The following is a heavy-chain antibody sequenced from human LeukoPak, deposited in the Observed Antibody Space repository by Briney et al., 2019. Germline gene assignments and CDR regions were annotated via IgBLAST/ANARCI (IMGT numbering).Heavy chain of an antibody. CDR2: ISYDGSNK. V-gene: IGHV3-30-3*01. Sequence: GGSLRLSCAASGFTFSSYAMHWVRQAPGKGLEWVAVISYDGSNKYYADSVKGRFTISRDNSKNTLYLQMNSLRAEDTAVYYCARDPNGRVRIVVVPVGDNWGQGTLVTVSS. CDR1: GFTFSSYA. D-gene: IGHD2-2*01. CDR3: ARDPNGRVRIVVVPVGDN. J-gene: IGHJ4*02.